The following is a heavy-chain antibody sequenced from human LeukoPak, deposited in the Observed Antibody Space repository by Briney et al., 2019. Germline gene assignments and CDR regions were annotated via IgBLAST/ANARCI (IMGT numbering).Heavy chain of an antibody. V-gene: IGHV3-11*04. CDR1: GFTFSDYY. Sequence: GGSLRLSCAASGFTFSDYYMSWIRQAPGKGLEGVSYISNSGSTIYYADSVKGRFTISRDSSKNTLYLQMNSLRPEDTAVYYCARARPSMWIDYWGQGTLVTVSS. CDR3: ARARPSMWIDY. D-gene: IGHD5-12*01. J-gene: IGHJ4*02. CDR2: ISNSGSTI.